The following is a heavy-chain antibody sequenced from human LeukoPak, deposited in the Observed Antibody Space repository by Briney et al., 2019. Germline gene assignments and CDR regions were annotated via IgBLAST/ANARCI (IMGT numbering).Heavy chain of an antibody. CDR2: IIPIFGTA. CDR3: ARDLQPHSSLIDY. Sequence: GASVKVSCKASGGTFSSYAISWVRQAPGQGLEWMGGIIPIFGTANYAQKFQGRVTITTDESTSTAYMELSSLRSEDTAVYYCARDLQPHSSLIDYWGQGTLVTVSS. V-gene: IGHV1-69*05. D-gene: IGHD3-22*01. CDR1: GGTFSSYA. J-gene: IGHJ4*02.